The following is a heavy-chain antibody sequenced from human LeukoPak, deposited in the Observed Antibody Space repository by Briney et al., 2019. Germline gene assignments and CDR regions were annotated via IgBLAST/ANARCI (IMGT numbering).Heavy chain of an antibody. D-gene: IGHD2-2*01. Sequence: PGGSLRLSCAASGFTFSSYGMHWVRQAPGKGLEWVAAISYDGNNKYYAASVKGRFTISRDSSKNTLFLQMNSLRGDDTAIYYCARDDCTLTSCYGYWGQGTLVTVSS. V-gene: IGHV3-30*03. CDR1: GFTFSSYG. J-gene: IGHJ4*02. CDR2: ISYDGNNK. CDR3: ARDDCTLTSCYGY.